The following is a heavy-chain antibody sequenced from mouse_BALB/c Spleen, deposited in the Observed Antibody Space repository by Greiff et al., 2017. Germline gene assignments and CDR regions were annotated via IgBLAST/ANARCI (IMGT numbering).Heavy chain of an antibody. J-gene: IGHJ4*01. CDR3: AREGPIYYGNYYAMDY. V-gene: IGHV3-6*02. CDR1: GYSITSGYY. D-gene: IGHD2-1*01. Sequence: ESGPGLVKPSQSLSLTCSVTGYSITSGYYWNWIRQFPGNKLEWMGYISYDGSNNYNPSLKNRISITRDTSKNQFFLKLNSVTTEDTATYYCAREGPIYYGNYYAMDYWGQGTSVTVSS. CDR2: ISYDGSN.